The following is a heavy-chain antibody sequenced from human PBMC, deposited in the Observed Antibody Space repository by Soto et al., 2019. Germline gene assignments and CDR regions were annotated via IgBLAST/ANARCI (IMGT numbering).Heavy chain of an antibody. CDR2: IDRISSRT. CDR3: LKDYLGN. D-gene: IGHD3-16*01. CDR1: GLTFDTYA. Sequence: GGSLRLSCAVSGLTFDTYAMSWVRQAPGKGLEWVSTIDRISSRTHYADSVKGRFTISRDNSKNTLYLQTNSMRAEDTAVYYCLKDYLGNWGQRTLVTVSS. V-gene: IGHV3-23*05. J-gene: IGHJ4*02.